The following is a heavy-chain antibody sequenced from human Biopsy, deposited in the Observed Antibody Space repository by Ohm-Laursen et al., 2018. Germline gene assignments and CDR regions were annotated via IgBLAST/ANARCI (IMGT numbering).Heavy chain of an antibody. J-gene: IGHJ2*01. Sequence: SSLRLSCAASGVTLSGYAMNWVRQAPGKGLEWISLIWYDGTNEDYADSVKGRFTISRGNSKNTLYLQINTLTLEDTAFYYCARGLSSGWYGYFDVWGRGTLVTVSS. D-gene: IGHD6-19*01. V-gene: IGHV3-33*04. CDR1: GVTLSGYA. CDR3: ARGLSSGWYGYFDV. CDR2: IWYDGTNE.